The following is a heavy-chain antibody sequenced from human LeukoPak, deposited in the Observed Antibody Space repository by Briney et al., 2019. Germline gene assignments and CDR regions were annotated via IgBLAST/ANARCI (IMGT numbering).Heavy chain of an antibody. J-gene: IGHJ6*02. CDR2: ISSSGSTI. CDR3: ARDLFYCSGGSCRSRGMDV. Sequence: SGGSLRLSCAASGFTFSDYYMSWIRQAPGKGLEWVSYISSSGSTIYYADSVKGRFTISRDNAKNSLYLQMNSLRAEDTAVYYCARDLFYCSGGSCRSRGMDVWGQGTTVTVSS. D-gene: IGHD2-15*01. CDR1: GFTFSDYY. V-gene: IGHV3-11*01.